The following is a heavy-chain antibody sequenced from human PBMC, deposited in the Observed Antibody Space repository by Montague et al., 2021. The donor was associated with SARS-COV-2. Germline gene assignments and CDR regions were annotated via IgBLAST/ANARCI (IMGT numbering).Heavy chain of an antibody. V-gene: IGHV4-61*02. CDR2: ISISGST. J-gene: IGHJ4*02. Sequence: TLSLTCTVSGGSISSGSYYWSWIRQPAGKGLEWIGRISISGSTNYNPSLKSRVTISVDTSKNQFSLKLSSVTAADTAVYYCARDIAGAGLFDYWGPGTLVTVSA. CDR1: GGSISSGSYY. D-gene: IGHD6-19*01. CDR3: ARDIAGAGLFDY.